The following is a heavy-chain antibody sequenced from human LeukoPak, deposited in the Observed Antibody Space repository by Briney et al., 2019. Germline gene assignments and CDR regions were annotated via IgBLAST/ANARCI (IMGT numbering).Heavy chain of an antibody. CDR1: GGSISSGSYY. J-gene: IGHJ3*02. CDR2: IYYSGST. CDR3: ARDLGYSYGDAFDI. D-gene: IGHD5-18*01. Sequence: PSETLSLTCTVSGGSISSGSYYWSWIRQPPGKGLEWLGYIYYSGSTYYNPSLKSRVTISVDTSKNQFSLKLSSVTAADTAVYYCARDLGYSYGDAFDIWGQGTMVTVSS. V-gene: IGHV4-30-4*08.